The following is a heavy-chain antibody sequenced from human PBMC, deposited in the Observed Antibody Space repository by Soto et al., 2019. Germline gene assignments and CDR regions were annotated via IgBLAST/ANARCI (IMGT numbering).Heavy chain of an antibody. CDR1: GFTFSSYS. D-gene: IGHD6-19*01. Sequence: VGSLRLSCAASGFTFSSYSMNWGRQAPGKGLEWVSSISSSSSYIYYADSVKGRFTISRDNAKNSLYLQMNSLRAEDTAVYYCARAGAVAGPNWFDPWGQGTLLTVSS. V-gene: IGHV3-21*01. CDR3: ARAGAVAGPNWFDP. CDR2: ISSSSSYI. J-gene: IGHJ5*02.